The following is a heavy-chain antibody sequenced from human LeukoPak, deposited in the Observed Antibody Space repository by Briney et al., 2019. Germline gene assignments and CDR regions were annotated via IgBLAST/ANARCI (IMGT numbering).Heavy chain of an antibody. J-gene: IGHJ6*04. D-gene: IGHD3-10*02. CDR2: ISGSGGST. CDR1: GFTFSSYG. CDR3: AELGITMIGGV. Sequence: PGGSLRLSCTASGFTFSSYGMSWVRQAPGKGLEWVSAISGSGGSTYYADSVKGRFTISRDNAKNSLYLQMNSLRAEDTAVYYCAELGITMIGGVWGKGTTVTISS. V-gene: IGHV3-23*01.